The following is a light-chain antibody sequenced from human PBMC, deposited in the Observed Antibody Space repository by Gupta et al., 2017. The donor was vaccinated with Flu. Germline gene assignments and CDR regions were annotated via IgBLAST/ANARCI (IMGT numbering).Light chain of an antibody. Sequence: SPSSLSASAGDRVTITCRASESISIYLNWYQQKPGKAPKLLIYAASSLQSGVPSRFSGSGSGTDFTLTISSLQPEDSATYYCQQSCTPCAFGQGTKVEI. CDR2: AAS. CDR3: QQSCTPCA. V-gene: IGKV1-39*01. J-gene: IGKJ1*01. CDR1: ESISIY.